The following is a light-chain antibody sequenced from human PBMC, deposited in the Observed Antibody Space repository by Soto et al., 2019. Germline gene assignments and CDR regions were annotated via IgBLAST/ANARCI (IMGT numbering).Light chain of an antibody. CDR1: QRISSN. CDR2: GAS. J-gene: IGKJ1*01. Sequence: EIVLTQSPGTLSLSPGERATLSCRASQRISSNLAWYQQKPGQAPRLLIYGASTRATGIPDRFSGSGSGTEFTLTISSLESEDFAVYYCQQYSSWPPTFGQGTKVDIK. V-gene: IGKV3-15*01. CDR3: QQYSSWPPT.